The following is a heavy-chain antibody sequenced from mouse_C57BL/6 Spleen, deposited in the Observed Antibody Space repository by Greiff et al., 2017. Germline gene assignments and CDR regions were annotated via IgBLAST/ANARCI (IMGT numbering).Heavy chain of an antibody. J-gene: IGHJ3*01. Sequence: EVQLQQSGPGLVKPSQSLSLTYSVTGYSITSGYYWNWIRQFPGNKLEWMGYISYDGSNNYNPSLKNRISITRDTSKNQFFLKLNSVTTEDTATYYCAREANWDSRFAYWGQGTLVTVSA. D-gene: IGHD4-1*01. CDR3: AREANWDSRFAY. V-gene: IGHV3-6*01. CDR1: GYSITSGYY. CDR2: ISYDGSN.